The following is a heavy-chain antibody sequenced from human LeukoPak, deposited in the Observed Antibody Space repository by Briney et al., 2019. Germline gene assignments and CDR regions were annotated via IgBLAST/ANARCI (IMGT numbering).Heavy chain of an antibody. CDR2: IRYDGSNK. D-gene: IGHD3-22*01. V-gene: IGHV3-30*02. CDR3: ASDSLYDSSGYYNAFDI. Sequence: GSLRLSCAASGFTFSSYGMHWVRQAPGKGLEWVAFIRYDGSNKYYADSVKGRFTISRDNSKNTLYLQMNSLRAEDTAVYYCASDSLYDSSGYYNAFDIWGQGTMVTVSS. J-gene: IGHJ3*02. CDR1: GFTFSSYG.